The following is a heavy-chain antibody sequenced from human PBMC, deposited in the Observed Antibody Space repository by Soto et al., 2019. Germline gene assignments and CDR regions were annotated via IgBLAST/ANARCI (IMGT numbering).Heavy chain of an antibody. CDR3: ARAAFSSSSGYYYYGMDV. CDR2: IYYSGST. J-gene: IGHJ6*02. D-gene: IGHD6-6*01. Sequence: SETLSLTCTVSGGSVSSGGYYWSWIRQHPGKGLEWIGYIYYSGSTYYNPSLKSRVTISVDTSKNQFSLKLSSVTAADTAVYYCARAAFSSSSGYYYYGMDVWGQGTTVTVSS. V-gene: IGHV4-31*03. CDR1: GGSVSSGGYY.